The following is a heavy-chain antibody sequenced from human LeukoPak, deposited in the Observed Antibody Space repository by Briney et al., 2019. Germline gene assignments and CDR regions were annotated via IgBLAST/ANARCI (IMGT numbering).Heavy chain of an antibody. Sequence: GRSLRLSCAASGFTFSSYAMHWVRQAPGKGLEWVAVISYDGSNKYYADSVKGRFTISRDNSKNTLYLQMNSLRAEDTAVYYCARERGVPCSGGSCYFRGWFDPWGQGTLVTVSS. D-gene: IGHD2-15*01. CDR1: GFTFSSYA. V-gene: IGHV3-30*04. CDR2: ISYDGSNK. CDR3: ARERGVPCSGGSCYFRGWFDP. J-gene: IGHJ5*02.